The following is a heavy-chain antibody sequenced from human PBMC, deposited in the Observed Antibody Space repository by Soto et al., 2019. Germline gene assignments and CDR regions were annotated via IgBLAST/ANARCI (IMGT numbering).Heavy chain of an antibody. D-gene: IGHD2-15*01. J-gene: IGHJ5*02. V-gene: IGHV1-3*01. CDR2: FNAGNGNT. CDR1: GYTLTSYA. Sequence: QVQLVQSGAEVKKPGASVKVSCKASGYTLTSYAMQWVRQAPGQRLEWMGWFNAGNGNTKYSQKFQGRVPITRDTSSSTAYMELSSLRSEDTAVYYCARDGGVVVAATPYNWFDPWGQGTMVTVSS. CDR3: ARDGGVVVAATPYNWFDP.